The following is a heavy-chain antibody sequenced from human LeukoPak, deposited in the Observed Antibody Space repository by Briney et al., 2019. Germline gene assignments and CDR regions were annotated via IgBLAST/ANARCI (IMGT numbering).Heavy chain of an antibody. J-gene: IGHJ4*02. V-gene: IGHV3-20*04. CDR2: INWNGGST. Sequence: GGSLRLSCAASGFTFDDYGMSWVRQAPGKGLEWVSGINWNGGSTGYADSVKGRFTISRDNAKNSLYLQMNSLRAEDTAVYYCAKGFFPNYYDSSVDYFDYWGQGTLVTVSS. CDR1: GFTFDDYG. CDR3: AKGFFPNYYDSSVDYFDY. D-gene: IGHD3-22*01.